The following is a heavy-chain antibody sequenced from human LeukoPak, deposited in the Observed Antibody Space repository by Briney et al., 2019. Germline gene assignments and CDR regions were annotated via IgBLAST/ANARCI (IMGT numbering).Heavy chain of an antibody. Sequence: SEALSLTCSVSIDSLSSYYWSWIRQSAGKGLEWIGRIYVNGFTDYNPSLRGRVTMSIDTSNKRFSMKLSSVTAADTAVYFCAGGGTQSLVVFDYWGQGSRVTVSS. V-gene: IGHV4-4*07. D-gene: IGHD1-26*01. CDR2: IYVNGFT. CDR3: AGGGTQSLVVFDY. J-gene: IGHJ4*02. CDR1: IDSLSSYY.